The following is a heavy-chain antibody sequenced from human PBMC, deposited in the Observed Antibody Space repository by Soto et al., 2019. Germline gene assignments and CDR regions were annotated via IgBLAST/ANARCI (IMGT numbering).Heavy chain of an antibody. J-gene: IGHJ4*02. CDR2: IYSTGNT. V-gene: IGHV3-53*01. Sequence: GGSLRLSCAVSGFTVSSNYMSWVRQAPGKGLEWVSLIYSTGNTYYADSVKGRFTISRDNSKNTLYLQMNSLRAEDTAVYYCATIGAIAAGTNFDYWGQGTLVTVSS. D-gene: IGHD6-13*01. CDR1: GFTVSSNY. CDR3: ATIGAIAAGTNFDY.